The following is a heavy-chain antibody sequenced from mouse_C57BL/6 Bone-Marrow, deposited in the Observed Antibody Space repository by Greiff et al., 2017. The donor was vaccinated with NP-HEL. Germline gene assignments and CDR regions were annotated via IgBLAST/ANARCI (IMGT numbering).Heavy chain of an antibody. J-gene: IGHJ4*01. D-gene: IGHD3-3*01. CDR2: ISNLAYSI. Sequence: EVMLVESGGGLVQPGGSLKLSCAASGFTFSDYGMAWVRQAPRKGPEWVAFISNLAYSIYYADTVTGRFTIARENAKNTLYLEMSRLRSEDTAMYYCARKGTRGGMDYWGQGTSVTVSS. CDR1: GFTFSDYG. V-gene: IGHV5-15*04. CDR3: ARKGTRGGMDY.